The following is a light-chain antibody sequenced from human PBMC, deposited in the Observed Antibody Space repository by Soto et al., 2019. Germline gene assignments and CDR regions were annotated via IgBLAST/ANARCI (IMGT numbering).Light chain of an antibody. V-gene: IGLV1-51*01. CDR1: TSDVGGYNL. Sequence: QSVLTQPASVSGSPGQSITISCSGTTSDVGGYNLVSWYQQHTAKAPKLLIYDNNERPSGIPDRFSGSKSGTSATLGITGLQTGDEADYYCGTWDSSLSATVFGGGTKLTVL. CDR2: DNN. J-gene: IGLJ3*02. CDR3: GTWDSSLSATV.